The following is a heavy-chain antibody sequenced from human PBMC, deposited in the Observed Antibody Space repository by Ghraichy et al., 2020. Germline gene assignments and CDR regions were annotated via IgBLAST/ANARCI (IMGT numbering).Heavy chain of an antibody. CDR3: ARGGISTIMWHLDF. CDR1: GFIFSSYG. J-gene: IGHJ4*02. CDR2: VSDDGSSE. V-gene: IGHV3-30*03. Sequence: GGSLRLSCEASGFIFSSYGMHWVRQAPGKGPEWVAVVSDDGSSEYYLESVKGRFSISRDNSKNTLYLQMNSLRVEDTAVYYCARGGISTIMWHLDFWGQGSQVTVSS. D-gene: IGHD2/OR15-2a*01.